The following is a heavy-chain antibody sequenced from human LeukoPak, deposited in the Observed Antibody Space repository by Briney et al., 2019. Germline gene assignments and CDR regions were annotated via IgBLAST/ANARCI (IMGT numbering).Heavy chain of an antibody. CDR2: ITSSGSTI. Sequence: PGGSLRLSCAASGFTFSSYEMNWVRQAPGKGLEWVPYITSSGSTIYYADSVKGRFTISRDNAKNSLYLQMNSLRAEDTAVYYCARSQPYSYYYDSSGYLGYWGQGTLVTVSS. CDR3: ARSQPYSYYYDSSGYLGY. J-gene: IGHJ4*02. V-gene: IGHV3-48*03. D-gene: IGHD3-22*01. CDR1: GFTFSSYE.